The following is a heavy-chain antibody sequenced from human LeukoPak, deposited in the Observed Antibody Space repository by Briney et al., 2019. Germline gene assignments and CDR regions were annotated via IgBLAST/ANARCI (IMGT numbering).Heavy chain of an antibody. CDR2: MYNSVS. J-gene: IGHJ4*02. Sequence: PSETLSLTCTVSGGSISNYYWSWIRQPPGKALEWIAYMYNSVSNYTPSLKSRVTISVDTSKNQFYMKPNSVTAADTAVYYCARHRARDGYNALAYWGQGTLVTVSS. D-gene: IGHD5-24*01. CDR3: ARHRARDGYNALAY. V-gene: IGHV4-59*08. CDR1: GGSISNYY.